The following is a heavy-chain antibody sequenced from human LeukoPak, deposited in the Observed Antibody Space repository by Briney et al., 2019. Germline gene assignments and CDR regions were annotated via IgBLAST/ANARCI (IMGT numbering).Heavy chain of an antibody. CDR3: ARDAPIAAAGTSDY. V-gene: IGHV3-64*01. D-gene: IGHD6-13*01. CDR1: GFTLSSYA. Sequence: PGGSLRLSCAASGFTLSSYAMHWVRQAPGKGLEYVSAISSNGGSTYYANSVKGRFTISRDNSKNTLYLQMNSLRAEDTAVYYCARDAPIAAAGTSDYWGQGTLVTVSS. J-gene: IGHJ4*02. CDR2: ISSNGGST.